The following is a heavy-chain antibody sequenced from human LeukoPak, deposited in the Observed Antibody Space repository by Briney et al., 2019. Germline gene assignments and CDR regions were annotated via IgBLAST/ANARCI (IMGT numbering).Heavy chain of an antibody. CDR2: IKQDGSGK. D-gene: IGHD1-26*01. CDR3: ARDRTGDSGSYYGYWFDP. Sequence: GGSLRLSCAASGFTFSSYWMSWVRQAPGKGLEWVANIKQDGSGKYYVDSVKGRFTISRDNAKNSLYLQMNSLRAEDTAVYYCARDRTGDSGSYYGYWFDPWGQGTLVTVSS. CDR1: GFTFSSYW. V-gene: IGHV3-7*01. J-gene: IGHJ5*02.